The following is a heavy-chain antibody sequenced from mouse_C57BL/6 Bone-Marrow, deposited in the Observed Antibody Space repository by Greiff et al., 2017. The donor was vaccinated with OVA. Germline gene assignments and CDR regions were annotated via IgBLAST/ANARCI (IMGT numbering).Heavy chain of an antibody. V-gene: IGHV3-1*01. Sequence: VQLKQSGPGMVKPSQSLSLTCTVTGYSITSGYDWHWIRHFPGNKLEWMGYISYSGSTNYNPSLKSRISITHDTSKNHFFLKLNSLTTEDTATYYCARELRFYYFDYWGQGTTLTVSS. CDR2: ISYSGST. CDR1: GYSITSGYD. J-gene: IGHJ2*01. D-gene: IGHD1-1*01. CDR3: ARELRFYYFDY.